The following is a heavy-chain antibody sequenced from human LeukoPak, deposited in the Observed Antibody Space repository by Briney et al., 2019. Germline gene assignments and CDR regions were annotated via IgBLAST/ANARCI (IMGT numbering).Heavy chain of an antibody. Sequence: ASVRVSCKASGYSFTSYGINWVRQAPGQGPEWMGWISGYNGNTKISQEMQGRVTLTTDTSTSTAYMDLRILTSDDTAIYYCARPILRSPGISYYYGMDVWGQGTTVIVSS. D-gene: IGHD2-21*01. CDR1: GYSFTSYG. J-gene: IGHJ6*02. CDR3: ARPILRSPGISYYYGMDV. CDR2: ISGYNGNT. V-gene: IGHV1-18*01.